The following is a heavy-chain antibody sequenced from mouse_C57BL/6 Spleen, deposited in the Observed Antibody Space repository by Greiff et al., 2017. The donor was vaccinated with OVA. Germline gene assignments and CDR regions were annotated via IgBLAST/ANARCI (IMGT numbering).Heavy chain of an antibody. CDR3: ARKGSSDAMDY. Sequence: QVQLQQPGAELVRPGSSVKPSCKASGYTFTSYWMHWVKQRPIQGLEWIGNIDPSDSETHYNQKFKDKATLTVAKSSSTAYMQLSSLTSEDSAVYYCARKGSSDAMDYWGQGTSVTVSS. D-gene: IGHD6-1*01. V-gene: IGHV1-52*01. J-gene: IGHJ4*01. CDR1: GYTFTSYW. CDR2: IDPSDSET.